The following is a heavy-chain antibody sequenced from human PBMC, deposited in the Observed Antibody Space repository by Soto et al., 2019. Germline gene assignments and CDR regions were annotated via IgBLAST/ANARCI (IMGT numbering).Heavy chain of an antibody. J-gene: IGHJ6*02. V-gene: IGHV1-69*10. CDR1: GGTFSSYA. CDR2: IIPILGIA. CDR3: ARSPYDSSGYYYYYGMDV. Sequence: ASVKVSCKASGGTFSSYAISWVRQAPGQGLEWMGGIIPILGIANYAQKFQGRVTITADKSTSTAYMELSSLRSEDTAVYYCARSPYDSSGYYYYYGMDVLGQGTTVTVSS. D-gene: IGHD3-22*01.